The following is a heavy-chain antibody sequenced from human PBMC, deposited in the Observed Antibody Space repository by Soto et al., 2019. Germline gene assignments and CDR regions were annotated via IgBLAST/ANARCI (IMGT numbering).Heavy chain of an antibody. CDR3: ARDDYDGRGSL. J-gene: IGHJ4*02. D-gene: IGHD3-22*01. CDR1: EFIFSTYN. Sequence: GGSLRLSCAASEFIFSTYNMNWVRQAPGKGLEWVSYINSNGKSKYYADSVKGRFTISRDNAKNSLYLQMNSLRDEDTAVYFCARDDYDGRGSLWGRGTLVTVSS. CDR2: INSNGKSK. V-gene: IGHV3-48*02.